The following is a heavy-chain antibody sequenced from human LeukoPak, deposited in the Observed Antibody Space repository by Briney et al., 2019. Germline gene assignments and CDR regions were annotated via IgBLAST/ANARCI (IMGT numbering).Heavy chain of an antibody. J-gene: IGHJ4*02. CDR3: AKDTSIEKYCTSGVCSPFDY. CDR2: ISDSGDYT. V-gene: IGHV3-23*01. Sequence: GGSLRLSCAVSGFTFSSYEMNWVRQAPGKGLEWVSAISDSGDYTYYADSVKGRFTIYIDNSKNTLYLHVNSLRAEDTAVYYCAKDTSIEKYCTSGVCSPFDYWGQGTLVTVSS. D-gene: IGHD2-8*01. CDR1: GFTFSSYE.